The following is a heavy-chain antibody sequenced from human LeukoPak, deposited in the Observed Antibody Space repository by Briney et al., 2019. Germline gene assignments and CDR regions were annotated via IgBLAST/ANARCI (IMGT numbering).Heavy chain of an antibody. CDR3: ARAPNSGTLGEDY. V-gene: IGHV3-72*01. CDR1: GFTFSDHY. J-gene: IGHJ4*02. CDR2: IRNKANIYTT. Sequence: GGSLRLSCAASGFTFSDHYMDWVRQAPGKGLEWVGRIRNKANIYTTEYAASVKGRFTISRDDSKNSLYLQMNSLKTEDTAVYYCARAPNSGTLGEDYWGQGTLVTVPS. D-gene: IGHD1-26*01.